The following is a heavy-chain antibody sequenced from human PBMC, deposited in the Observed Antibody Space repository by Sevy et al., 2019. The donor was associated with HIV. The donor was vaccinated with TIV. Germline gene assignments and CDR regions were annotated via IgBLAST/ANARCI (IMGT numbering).Heavy chain of an antibody. J-gene: IGHJ4*02. D-gene: IGHD6-13*01. V-gene: IGHV3-74*01. Sequence: GGSLRLSCAASGFTFSSHWMHWVRQAPGKELVWVSRINSDGSITTYADSVKGRFTISRDYAKNTQYLQMNSLRTEDTAMYYCAKDRGAAAGFDCWGQGTLVTVSS. CDR3: AKDRGAAAGFDC. CDR2: INSDGSIT. CDR1: GFTFSSHW.